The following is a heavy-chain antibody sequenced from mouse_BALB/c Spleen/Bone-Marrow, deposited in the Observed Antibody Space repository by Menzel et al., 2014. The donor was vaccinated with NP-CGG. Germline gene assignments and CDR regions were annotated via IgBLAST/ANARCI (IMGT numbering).Heavy chain of an antibody. J-gene: IGHJ4*01. Sequence: EVQLQQSGPELVKPGASMKISCKASGYSFTDYTMNWVKQSHGKNLEWIGLINPYNGGTTYSQRFKGKATLTVDKSSSTAYMEFLSLTSDDSAVYYCARKYFYAMDYWGQGTSVTVSS. V-gene: IGHV1-18*01. CDR3: ARKYFYAMDY. CDR1: GYSFTDYT. CDR2: INPYNGGT.